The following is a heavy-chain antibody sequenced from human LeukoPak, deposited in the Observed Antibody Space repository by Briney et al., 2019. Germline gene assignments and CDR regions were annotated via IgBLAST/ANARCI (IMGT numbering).Heavy chain of an antibody. CDR2: IWYDGSSE. J-gene: IGHJ4*02. D-gene: IGHD6-19*01. CDR3: AREGGVAATGGFGY. V-gene: IGHV3-33*01. Sequence: PGRSLRLSCAASGFTFNNYVMHWVRQAPGKGLEWVAAIWYDGSSEYYADPVKGRFTISRDNSKNMLYLQMNSLRAEDTAVYYCAREGGVAATGGFGYWGQGTLVTVSS. CDR1: GFTFNNYV.